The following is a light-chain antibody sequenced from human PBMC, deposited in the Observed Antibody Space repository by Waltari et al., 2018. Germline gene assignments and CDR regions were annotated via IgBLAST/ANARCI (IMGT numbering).Light chain of an antibody. V-gene: IGLV2-23*02. CDR3: CSYAGNCTVV. Sequence: QSALTQPASVSGSPGQSITISCTGTSSDVGSYALVSWYQQHPGKAPKLMIYEVNKRPSGLSRRFSGSRSGNTASLTISGLQAEDEADYHCCSYAGNCTVVFGGGTKLTVL. J-gene: IGLJ2*01. CDR2: EVN. CDR1: SSDVGSYAL.